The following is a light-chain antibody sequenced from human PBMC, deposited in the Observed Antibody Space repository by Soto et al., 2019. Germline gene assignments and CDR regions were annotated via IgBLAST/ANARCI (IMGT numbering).Light chain of an antibody. V-gene: IGLV1-44*01. Sequence: QSVLTQPPSASGTPGQRVTISCSGTSSNIGGNTVSWYQHLPGTAPKLLIYSNNPQPSGLTDRFSGFKSGTSASLAISGLQCEDEADFYCAAWDESLNGPLVGGGTQLTRPR. CDR3: AAWDESLNGPL. CDR1: SSNIGGNT. J-gene: IGLJ7*01. CDR2: SNN.